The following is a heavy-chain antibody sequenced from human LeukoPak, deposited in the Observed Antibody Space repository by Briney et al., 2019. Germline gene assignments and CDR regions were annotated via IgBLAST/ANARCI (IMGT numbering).Heavy chain of an antibody. V-gene: IGHV3-7*01. CDR3: ARDYLYSSDWYSMNAWYFDF. J-gene: IGHJ2*01. CDR1: GFTFSTSW. D-gene: IGHD6-19*01. CDR2: IKQDGSEK. Sequence: GGSLRFSCAAPGFTFSTSWMSWVRQAPGKGLEWLPVIKQDGSEKYYVDSVKGRVTSSRDNARNSLYLQVNRLRVEVTAVYFCARDYLYSSDWYSMNAWYFDFWGRGTLVTVSS.